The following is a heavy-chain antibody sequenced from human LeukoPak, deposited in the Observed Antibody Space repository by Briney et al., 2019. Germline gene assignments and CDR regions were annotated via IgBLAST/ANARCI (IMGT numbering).Heavy chain of an antibody. CDR2: VSGSGGPP. V-gene: IGHV3-11*01. Sequence: GGSLRLSCAASGFFFNDYYMSWIRQTPGKGLEWVAYVSGSGGPPYYADSGQDRFTISRHNVKKSLYLQMDHLRVDDTAVYYCARGVAKISWGQETLVTVSS. D-gene: IGHD5-12*01. J-gene: IGHJ5*02. CDR3: ARGVAKIS. CDR1: GFFFNDYY.